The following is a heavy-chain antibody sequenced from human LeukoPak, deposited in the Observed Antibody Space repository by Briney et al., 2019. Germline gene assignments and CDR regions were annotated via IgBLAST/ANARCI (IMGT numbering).Heavy chain of an antibody. J-gene: IGHJ5*02. D-gene: IGHD6-6*01. V-gene: IGHV4-34*01. CDR3: ARGVRWFDP. CDR1: GGSFSGYY. Sequence: SETLSLTCAVYGGSFSGYYWSWIRQPPPKGLEWIGEINHSGSTNYNPSLKSRVTISVDTSKNQFSLKLRSVTAADTAVYYCARGVRWFDPWGQGTLVTVSS. CDR2: INHSGST.